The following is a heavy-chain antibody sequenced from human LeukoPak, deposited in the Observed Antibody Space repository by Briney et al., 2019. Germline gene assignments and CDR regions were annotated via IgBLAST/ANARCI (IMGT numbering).Heavy chain of an antibody. CDR1: GASISSDY. CDR2: VYHSGST. Sequence: SETLSLTCTVSGASISSDYWNWIRQPRGKGLEWIGHVYHSGSTNYNPSLKSRVTISVDTSKNQFSLKLSSVTAADTAVYYCARAGNYYYSSGYYSHFSYWGQGTLVTVSS. J-gene: IGHJ4*02. V-gene: IGHV4-59*01. D-gene: IGHD3-22*01. CDR3: ARAGNYYYSSGYYSHFSY.